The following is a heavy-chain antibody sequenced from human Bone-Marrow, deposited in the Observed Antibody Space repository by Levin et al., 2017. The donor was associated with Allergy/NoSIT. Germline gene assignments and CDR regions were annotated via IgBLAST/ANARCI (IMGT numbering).Heavy chain of an antibody. D-gene: IGHD3-3*01. V-gene: IGHV3-23*01. CDR2: ISGSGGST. Sequence: PGGSLRLSCAASGFTFSSYAMSWVRQAPGKGLEWVSAISGSGGSTYYADSVKGRFTISRDNSKNTLYLQMNSLRAEDTAVYYCAKLRIPNITIFGVAHENWFDPWGQGTLVTVSS. CDR1: GFTFSSYA. CDR3: AKLRIPNITIFGVAHENWFDP. J-gene: IGHJ5*02.